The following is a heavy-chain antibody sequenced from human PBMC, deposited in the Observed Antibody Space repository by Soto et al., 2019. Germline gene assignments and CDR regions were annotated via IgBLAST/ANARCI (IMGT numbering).Heavy chain of an antibody. D-gene: IGHD3-3*01. CDR3: AKGPDYDFWRAPFDY. CDR2: ISYDGSNK. CDR1: GFTFSSYG. Sequence: GGSLRLSCAASGFTFSSYGMHWVRQAPGKGLEWVAVISYDGSNKYYADSVKGRFTISRDNSKNTLYLQMNSLRAEDTAVYYCAKGPDYDFWRAPFDYWGQGTLVNVSS. V-gene: IGHV3-30*18. J-gene: IGHJ4*02.